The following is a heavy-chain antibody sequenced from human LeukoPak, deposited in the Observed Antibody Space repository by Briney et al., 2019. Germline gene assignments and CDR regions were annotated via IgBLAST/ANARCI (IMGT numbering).Heavy chain of an antibody. CDR3: AGMRITTPTVRTLDY. V-gene: IGHV4-39*07. Sequence: ESGPRLVKPPETLSLTCTVSGGSVSSSGHYWGWVRQPPGQGLEWIATIFYTGSTFYNPSLKSRVSISVDTSKNQFSLKLSSVTAADTAVYYCAGMRITTPTVRTLDYWGQGTLVTVSS. CDR2: IFYTGST. J-gene: IGHJ4*02. D-gene: IGHD1-14*01. CDR1: GGSVSSSGHY.